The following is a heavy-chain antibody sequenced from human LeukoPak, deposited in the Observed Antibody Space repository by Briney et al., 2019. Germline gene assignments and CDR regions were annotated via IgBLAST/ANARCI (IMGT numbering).Heavy chain of an antibody. D-gene: IGHD3-10*01. Sequence: GGSLRLSCAASGFPFHNYWMTWVRQAPGKGLEWVANIDQDETEKYYVDSVKGRFTISRDNAEKSLFLRMTSLRVEDTDIYYCGRGLYGSGRRSLMAHWGPGTLVTVSS. CDR3: GRGLYGSGRRSLMAH. V-gene: IGHV3-7*01. CDR2: IDQDETEK. J-gene: IGHJ4*02. CDR1: GFPFHNYW.